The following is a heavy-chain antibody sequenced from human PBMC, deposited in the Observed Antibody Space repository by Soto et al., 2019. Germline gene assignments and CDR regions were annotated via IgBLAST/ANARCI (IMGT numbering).Heavy chain of an antibody. D-gene: IGHD6-13*01. CDR3: AQGVAAAGYYYYYYGMDV. Sequence: SGPTLVNPTHPLTLTCTFSGFSLSTSGVGVGWIRQPPGKALEWLALIYWNDDKRYSPSLKSRLTITKDTSKNQVVLTMTNMDPVDTATYYCAQGVAAAGYYYYYYGMDVWGQGTTVTVSS. J-gene: IGHJ6*02. CDR1: GFSLSTSGVG. V-gene: IGHV2-5*01. CDR2: IYWNDDK.